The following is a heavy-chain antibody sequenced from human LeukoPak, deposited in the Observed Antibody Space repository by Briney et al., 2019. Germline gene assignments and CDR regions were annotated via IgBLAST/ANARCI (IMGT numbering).Heavy chain of an antibody. J-gene: IGHJ3*02. D-gene: IGHD3-16*02. V-gene: IGHV3-21*01. CDR3: ARAKMGELSSNDAFDI. CDR1: VFTFSNYS. CDR2: ISSSSSYI. Sequence: PGGSLRLSCAASVFTFSNYSMNWVRQAPGKGLEWVSSISSSSSYIYYADSVKGRFTISRDNAKNSLYLQMNSLRAEDTAVYYCARAKMGELSSNDAFDIWGQGTMVTVSS.